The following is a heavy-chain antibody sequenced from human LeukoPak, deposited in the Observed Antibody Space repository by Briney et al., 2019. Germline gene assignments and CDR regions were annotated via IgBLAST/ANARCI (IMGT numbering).Heavy chain of an antibody. CDR3: ARDVVVPAAIHPGWFDP. CDR2: ISSSSSYI. V-gene: IGHV3-21*01. D-gene: IGHD2-2*02. CDR1: GFTFSSYS. J-gene: IGHJ5*02. Sequence: GGSLRLSCAASGFTFSSYSMNWVRQAPGKGLEWVSSISSSSSYIYYADSVKGRFTISRDNAKNSLYLQMSSLRAEDTAVCYCARDVVVPAAIHPGWFDPWGQGTLVTVSS.